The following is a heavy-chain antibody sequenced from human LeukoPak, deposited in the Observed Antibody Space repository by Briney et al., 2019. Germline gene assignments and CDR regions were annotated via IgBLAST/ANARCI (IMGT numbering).Heavy chain of an antibody. Sequence: GGSLRLSCTVSGFTFSDYYMSWVRQAPGKGLEWVSYISSSGSMLHYADSMKGRFTISRDNAKNSLYLQVNSLRAEDTAVYYCARDAHPRGGLAAAMQSSDFGYWGQGTLVTVSS. CDR3: ARDAHPRGGLAAAMQSSDFGY. CDR1: GFTFSDYY. V-gene: IGHV3-11*04. J-gene: IGHJ4*02. D-gene: IGHD2-2*01. CDR2: ISSSGSML.